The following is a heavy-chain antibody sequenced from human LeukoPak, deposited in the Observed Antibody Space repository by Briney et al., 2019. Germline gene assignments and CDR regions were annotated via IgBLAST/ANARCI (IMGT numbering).Heavy chain of an antibody. CDR2: ISAYNGNT. V-gene: IGHV1-18*01. J-gene: IGHJ6*04. D-gene: IGHD1-26*01. Sequence: ASVKVSCKASGYTFTSYGISWVRQAPGQGLEWMGWISAYNGNTNYAQKLQGRVTMTTDTSTSTAYMELRSLRSDDTAVYYCARDRASIYGWELLRGSYYRYSTVVGGKGTTFSVSS. CDR1: GYTFTSYG. CDR3: ARDRASIYGWELLRGSYYRYSTVV.